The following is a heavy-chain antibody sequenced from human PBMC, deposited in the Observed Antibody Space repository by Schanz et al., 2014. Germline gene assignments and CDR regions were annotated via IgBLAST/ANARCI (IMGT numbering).Heavy chain of an antibody. Sequence: EVKLVESGGGLVQPGGSLRLSCAASGSTFSAYWMHWVRQVPGKGLVWIARINTDETTTKYADSVRGRFTISRDNSKNMVYLQMNSLRAEDTAVYYCVRAGYETTGYYHLESWGGDYFDSWGQGALVTVSS. D-gene: IGHD3-22*01. J-gene: IGHJ4*02. V-gene: IGHV3-74*01. CDR3: VRAGYETTGYYHLESWGGDYFDS. CDR2: INTDETTT. CDR1: GSTFSAYW.